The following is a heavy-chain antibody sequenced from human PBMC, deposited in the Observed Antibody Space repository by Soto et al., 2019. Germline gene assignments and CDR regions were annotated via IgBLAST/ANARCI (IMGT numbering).Heavy chain of an antibody. CDR1: GFTFSSYS. CDR2: ISRSSGYA. Sequence: GGSLRLSCAASGFTFSSYSMNWVRQAPGKGLEWVSPISRSSGYAYYADSVKGRFTISRDNAKNTLYLQMNSLRAEDTAVYYSTKDQSRNLNHGDYYYYGMDLWGQGTTVTVSS. D-gene: IGHD3-3*01. V-gene: IGHV3-21*04. J-gene: IGHJ6*02. CDR3: TKDQSRNLNHGDYYYYGMDL.